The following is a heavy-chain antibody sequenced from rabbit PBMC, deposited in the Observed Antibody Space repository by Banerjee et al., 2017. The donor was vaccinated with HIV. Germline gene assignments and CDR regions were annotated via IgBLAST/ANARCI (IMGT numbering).Heavy chain of an antibody. CDR1: GFSFSSSDY. V-gene: IGHV1S40*01. Sequence: QSLEESGGDLVKPGASLTLTCKASGFSFSSSDYMCWVRQAPGKGLEWIACIYTGSSGSTWYASWAKGRFTISKTSSTTVTLQMTSLTAADTATYFCARKYGSGSAAYTLWGPGTLVTVS. CDR2: IYTGSSGST. J-gene: IGHJ4*01. D-gene: IGHD5-1*01. CDR3: ARKYGSGSAAYTL.